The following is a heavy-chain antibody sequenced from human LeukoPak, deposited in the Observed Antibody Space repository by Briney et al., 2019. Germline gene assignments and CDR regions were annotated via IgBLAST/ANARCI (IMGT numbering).Heavy chain of an antibody. Sequence: PSETLSLTCAVYGGSFSGYYWSWIRQPPGKGLEWIGEINHSGSTNYNPSLKSRVTISVDTSKNQFSLKLSSVTAADMAVYYCARSNYGNFDPWGQGTLVTVSS. V-gene: IGHV4-34*01. D-gene: IGHD1-7*01. CDR2: INHSGST. J-gene: IGHJ5*02. CDR1: GGSFSGYY. CDR3: ARSNYGNFDP.